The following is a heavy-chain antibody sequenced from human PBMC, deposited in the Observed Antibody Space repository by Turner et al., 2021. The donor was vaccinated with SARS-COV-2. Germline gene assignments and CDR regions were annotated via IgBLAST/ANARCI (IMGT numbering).Heavy chain of an antibody. CDR1: GGTLTSYA. CDR2: IIRIFGTT. V-gene: IGHV1-69*01. Sequence: QLQLVQSGAEVKKPGSSAKVSCKAPGGTLTSYAISWVRQDPGQGCEWWGEIIRIFGTTNYEQKFQGRVTITAKESTRTAYMELSSLRSEDTTVYYCARQGPYESSGYYPEYWGQGTRVTVSS. J-gene: IGHJ4*02. D-gene: IGHD3-22*01. CDR3: ARQGPYESSGYYPEY.